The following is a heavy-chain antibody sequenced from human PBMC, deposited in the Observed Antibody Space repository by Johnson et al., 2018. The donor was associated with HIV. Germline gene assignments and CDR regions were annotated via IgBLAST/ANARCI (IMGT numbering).Heavy chain of an antibody. Sequence: QVQLVESGGGVVQPGRSLRLSCAASGFAFSSFAVHWVRQAPGKGLEWVAVISYDGSITYYADSVKGRFTISRDNSKNTLYLQMNSLRAEDTAVYYCARDASWDDAFDIWGQGTMVTVSS. J-gene: IGHJ3*02. CDR2: ISYDGSIT. CDR3: ARDASWDDAFDI. D-gene: IGHD2-2*01. V-gene: IGHV3-30*04. CDR1: GFAFSSFA.